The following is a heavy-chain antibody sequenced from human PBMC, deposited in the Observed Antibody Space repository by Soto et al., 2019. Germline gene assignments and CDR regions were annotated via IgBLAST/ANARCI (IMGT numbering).Heavy chain of an antibody. CDR2: IIPIFGTA. V-gene: IGHV1-69*01. J-gene: IGHJ6*02. D-gene: IGHD2-2*01. CDR1: GGTFSSYA. Sequence: ASVKVSFKASGGTFSSYAISWVRQAPGQGLEWMGGIIPIFGTANYAQKCQGRVTITADESTSTAYMELSSLRSEDTAVCYCARNLGYCSSTSCPPDVYYHYGMDVWGQGTTVTVSS. CDR3: ARNLGYCSSTSCPPDVYYHYGMDV.